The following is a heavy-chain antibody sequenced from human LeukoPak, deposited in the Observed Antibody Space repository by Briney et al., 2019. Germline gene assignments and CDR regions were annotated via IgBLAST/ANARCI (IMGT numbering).Heavy chain of an antibody. CDR2: ISSSGSTI. CDR1: GFTFSDYY. J-gene: IGHJ6*02. CDR3: ARALGYCSGGSCYSGGDSYYYYYGMDV. V-gene: IGHV3-11*04. D-gene: IGHD2-15*01. Sequence: GGSLRLSCAAPGFTFSDYYMSWIRQAPGKGLEWVSYISSSGSTIYYADSVKGRFTISRDNAKNSLYLQMNSLRAEDTAVYYCARALGYCSGGSCYSGGDSYYYYYGMDVWGQGTTVTVSS.